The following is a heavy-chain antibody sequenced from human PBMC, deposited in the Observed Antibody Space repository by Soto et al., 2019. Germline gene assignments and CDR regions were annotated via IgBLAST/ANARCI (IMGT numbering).Heavy chain of an antibody. CDR1: GSTFTSYG. V-gene: IGHV1-18*01. D-gene: IGHD3-10*02. CDR2: INAYNGNT. CDR3: ASVLPPFDP. Sequence: QVQLVQTGAELKKPGASVKVSCKASGSTFTSYGISGVRQAPGQGLEWMGWINAYNGNTNSAQKLQGRVTRTTDTSTSTAYMELRSLRSDDTAVYFCASVLPPFDPWGQRTLVTLSS. J-gene: IGHJ5*02.